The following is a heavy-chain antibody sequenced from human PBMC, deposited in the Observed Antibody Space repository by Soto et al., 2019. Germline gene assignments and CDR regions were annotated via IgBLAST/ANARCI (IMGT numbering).Heavy chain of an antibody. CDR1: GFTFSSYG. CDR3: AKVSTLYGVVAFDI. J-gene: IGHJ3*02. CDR2: ISYDGSNK. Sequence: QVQLVESGGGVVQPGRSLRLSCAASGFTFSSYGMHWVRQAPGKGLEWVAVISYDGSNKYYADSVKGRFTISRDNSKNTLYLQMNSLRAEDTAVYYCAKVSTLYGVVAFDIWGQGTMVTVSS. D-gene: IGHD4-17*01. V-gene: IGHV3-30*18.